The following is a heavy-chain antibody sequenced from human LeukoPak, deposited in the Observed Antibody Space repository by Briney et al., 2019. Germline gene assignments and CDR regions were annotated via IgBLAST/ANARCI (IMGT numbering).Heavy chain of an antibody. Sequence: GGSLRLSCAASGFTFSTYSMHWVRQAPGKGLEWVSYISGSSSTIYYADSLKGRFTIPRDNAKSSLYLQVNSLRDEDTAVYYCARDKYSTIDYWGQGTLVTVST. D-gene: IGHD6-6*01. CDR1: GFTFSTYS. CDR2: ISGSSSTI. J-gene: IGHJ4*02. CDR3: ARDKYSTIDY. V-gene: IGHV3-48*02.